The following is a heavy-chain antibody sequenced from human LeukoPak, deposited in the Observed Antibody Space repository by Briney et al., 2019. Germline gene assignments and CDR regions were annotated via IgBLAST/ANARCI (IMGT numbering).Heavy chain of an antibody. CDR1: GGSISSSSYY. J-gene: IGHJ4*02. D-gene: IGHD6-19*01. CDR3: ARLWDVAVGTFDY. V-gene: IGHV4-39*07. Sequence: SETLSLTCTVSGGSISSSSYYWGWIRQPPGKGLEWIGSIYYSGSTNYNPSLKSRVTISVDTSKNQFSLKLSSVTAADTAVYYCARLWDVAVGTFDYWGQGTLVTVSS. CDR2: IYYSGST.